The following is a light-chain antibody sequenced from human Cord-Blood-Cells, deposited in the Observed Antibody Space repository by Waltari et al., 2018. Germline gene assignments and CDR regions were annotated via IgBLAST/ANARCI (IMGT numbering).Light chain of an antibody. CDR1: QSISSY. CDR3: QQSYSTPLT. J-gene: IGKJ4*01. CDR2: AAS. Sequence: DIQMTQSPSSLSASVGDRVTITCRASQSISSYLNWYQQKPGKAPKLLIYAASSFQRGVPSRFSGSGSGTDFTLTISRLQPEDFAAYYCQQSYSTPLTFGGGTKVEIK. V-gene: IGKV1-39*01.